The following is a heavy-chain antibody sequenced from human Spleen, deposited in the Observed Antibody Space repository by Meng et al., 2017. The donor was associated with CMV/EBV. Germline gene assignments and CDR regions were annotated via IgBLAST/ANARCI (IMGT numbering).Heavy chain of an antibody. CDR2: IYYIGTT. J-gene: IGHJ6*02. D-gene: IGHD2-15*01. CDR1: GGSISSSAYY. Sequence: SETLSLTCGVSGGSISSSAYYWGWIRQPPGKGLEWIGSIYYIGTTDQNPSLRSRLIMSVDTSKNQFSLTLRSVTVADTAVYYCARDIRVVEDYYYGMDVWGQGTTVTVSS. V-gene: IGHV4-39*07. CDR3: ARDIRVVEDYYYGMDV.